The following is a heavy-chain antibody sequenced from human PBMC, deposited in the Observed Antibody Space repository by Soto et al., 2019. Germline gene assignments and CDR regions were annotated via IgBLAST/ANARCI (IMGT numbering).Heavy chain of an antibody. J-gene: IGHJ4*02. V-gene: IGHV3-23*01. CDR3: AKENRYSSIKSPDY. CDR1: GFTFSSYA. Sequence: EVQLLESGGGLVQPGGSLRLSCAASGFTFSSYAMSWVRQAPGKGLEWVSAISGSGGSTYYADSVKGRFTISRDNYKNTLYRQMNSMRAEDTAVYYCAKENRYSSIKSPDYWGQGGLVTVSS. D-gene: IGHD6-13*01. CDR2: ISGSGGST.